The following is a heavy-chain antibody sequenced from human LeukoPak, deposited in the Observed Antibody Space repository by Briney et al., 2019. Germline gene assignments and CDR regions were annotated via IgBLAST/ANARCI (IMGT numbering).Heavy chain of an antibody. D-gene: IGHD5-18*01. CDR3: ARRGYSYDYFDY. Sequence: TSETLSLTCTVSGGSISSYYWSWIRQPPGKGLEWIGNIYYSGSTYYNPSLKSRVTISVDTSKNQFSLKLGSVTAADTAVYYCARRGYSYDYFDYWGQGTLVTVSS. V-gene: IGHV4-59*04. CDR1: GGSISSYY. J-gene: IGHJ4*02. CDR2: IYYSGST.